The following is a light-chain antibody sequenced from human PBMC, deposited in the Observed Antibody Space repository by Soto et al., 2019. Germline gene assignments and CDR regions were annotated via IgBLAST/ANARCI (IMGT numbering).Light chain of an antibody. Sequence: DIQMTQSPSPLSASVGDRVTITCRASENIDRWLAWYQQKPGQAPKVLIWDATSLHRGVSSRFSGSGFGSEFTLTISGLQPDDSATYYCQQYNGYSTWTFGQGTTVDIK. CDR3: QQYNGYSTWT. CDR2: DAT. V-gene: IGKV1-5*01. J-gene: IGKJ1*01. CDR1: ENIDRW.